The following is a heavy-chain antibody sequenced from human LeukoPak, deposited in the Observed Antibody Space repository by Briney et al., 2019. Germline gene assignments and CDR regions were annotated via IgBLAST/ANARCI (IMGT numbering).Heavy chain of an antibody. Sequence: GGSLRLSCAASGFTFSSYWMSWVRQAPGKGLEWVANIKQDGSEKYYVDSVKGRFTIFRDNAKNSLYLQMNSLRAEDTALYYCAKDAYYDGSGYYLDYWGQGTLVTVSS. CDR3: AKDAYYDGSGYYLDY. J-gene: IGHJ4*02. D-gene: IGHD3-22*01. V-gene: IGHV3-7*03. CDR2: IKQDGSEK. CDR1: GFTFSSYW.